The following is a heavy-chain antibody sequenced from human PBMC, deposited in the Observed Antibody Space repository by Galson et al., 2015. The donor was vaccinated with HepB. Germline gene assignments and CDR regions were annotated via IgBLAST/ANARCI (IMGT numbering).Heavy chain of an antibody. D-gene: IGHD5-18*01. CDR2: IWYDGSNK. CDR1: GFTFSSYG. Sequence: SLRLSCAASGFTFSSYGMHWVRQAPGKGLEWVAVIWYDGSNKYYADSVKGRFTISRDNSKNTLYLQMNSLRAEDTAVYYCARNEGDTAMVTDYWGQGTLVTVSS. V-gene: IGHV3-33*01. J-gene: IGHJ4*02. CDR3: ARNEGDTAMVTDY.